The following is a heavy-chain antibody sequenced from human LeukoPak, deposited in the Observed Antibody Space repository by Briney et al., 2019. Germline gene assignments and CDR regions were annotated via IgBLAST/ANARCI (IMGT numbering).Heavy chain of an antibody. V-gene: IGHV4-4*07. D-gene: IGHD3-10*01. CDR2: IYATDLT. Sequence: SETLSLTCTVSGRSIRSVYWNWIRQSAGKGLEWIGRIYATDLTNYNPSLKSRVTLSVDMSKNELSLTLKSVTAADTAVYYCARGSGSGTSPIDLWGQGALVTVSS. J-gene: IGHJ5*02. CDR1: GRSIRSVY. CDR3: ARGSGSGTSPIDL.